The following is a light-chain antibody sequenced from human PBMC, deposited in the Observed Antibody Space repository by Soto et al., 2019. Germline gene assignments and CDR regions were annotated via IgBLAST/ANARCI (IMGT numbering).Light chain of an antibody. Sequence: EIVMTQSPATLSVSPGERATLSCRASQSIRSNLAWYQQKPGQAPRLLIYGASTRATGIPARFSGSGSGTEFTLTISSLQYEDFALYYCQQYDNWPPWTFGQGTKVEIK. CDR1: QSIRSN. V-gene: IGKV3-15*01. CDR2: GAS. CDR3: QQYDNWPPWT. J-gene: IGKJ1*01.